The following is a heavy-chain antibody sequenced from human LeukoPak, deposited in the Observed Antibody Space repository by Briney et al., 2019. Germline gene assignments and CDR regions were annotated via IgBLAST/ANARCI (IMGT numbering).Heavy chain of an antibody. D-gene: IGHD2-2*01. CDR3: ARDHKEYQLLFGGSWFDP. CDR2: ISGNSAYI. Sequence: GGSLRLSCAASGFTFNKYAMNWVRQAPGKGLEWVSSISGNSAYIYYEDSVKGRFTTSRDNAKNSLYLQMSSLRAEDTAVYYCARDHKEYQLLFGGSWFDPWGQGTLVTVSS. V-gene: IGHV3-21*01. CDR1: GFTFNKYA. J-gene: IGHJ5*02.